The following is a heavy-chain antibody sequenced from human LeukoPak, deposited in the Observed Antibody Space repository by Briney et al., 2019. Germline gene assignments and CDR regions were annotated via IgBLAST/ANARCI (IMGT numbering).Heavy chain of an antibody. CDR1: YX. CDR2: IYPNSGVT. CDR3: VRDVRAGRNDAFDI. V-gene: IGHV1-2*02. D-gene: IGHD1-14*01. Sequence: YXXHXXRQAPGQGLEWMGWIYPNSGVTNYAQNFQGRVTVTRDTSISTAYMDLSSLTSDDTAVYFCVRDVRAGRNDAFDIWGQGTMVTVSS. J-gene: IGHJ3*02.